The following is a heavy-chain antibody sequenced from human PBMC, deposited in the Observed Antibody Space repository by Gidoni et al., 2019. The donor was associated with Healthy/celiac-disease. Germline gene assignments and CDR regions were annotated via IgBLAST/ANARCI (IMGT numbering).Heavy chain of an antibody. CDR3: AKRYSSSEDAFDI. V-gene: IGHV3-30*18. Sequence: QVQLVESGGGGVQPERALRLYWAASGFTFSIYGMHWVRQAPGKGLEWVAVRSYDGSHKYYADSVKGRFTISRDNSKNTLYLQMNSLRAEDTAVYYCAKRYSSSEDAFDIWGQGTMVTVSS. CDR2: RSYDGSHK. CDR1: GFTFSIYG. D-gene: IGHD6-13*01. J-gene: IGHJ3*02.